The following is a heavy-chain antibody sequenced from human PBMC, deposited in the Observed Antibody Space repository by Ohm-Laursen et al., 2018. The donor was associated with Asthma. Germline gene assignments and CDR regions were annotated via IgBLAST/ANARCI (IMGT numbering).Heavy chain of an antibody. Sequence: GASVKVSCKVSGYSVTSYAFSWVRQAPGQRPEWMGWIYIANTNYAPKFRDRVTMTTDTSTSTAYMELRGLRSDDTAVYYCARVLSYYDHSSYYDRIDYWGQGSLVTVSS. J-gene: IGHJ4*02. CDR2: IYIANT. CDR1: GYSVTSYA. CDR3: ARVLSYYDHSSYYDRIDY. D-gene: IGHD3-22*01. V-gene: IGHV1-18*01.